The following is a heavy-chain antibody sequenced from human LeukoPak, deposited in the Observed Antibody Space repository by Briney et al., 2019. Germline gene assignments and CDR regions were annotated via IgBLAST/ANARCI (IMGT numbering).Heavy chain of an antibody. J-gene: IGHJ6*02. Sequence: SETLFLTCAVYGGSFSGYYWSWIRQPPGRGLEWIGEINHSGSTNYNPSLKSRVTISVDTSKNQFSLKLSSVTAADTAVYYCARGDSSGYYYYYYYYGMDVWGQGTTVTVSS. D-gene: IGHD3-22*01. CDR2: INHSGST. CDR3: ARGDSSGYYYYYYYYGMDV. CDR1: GGSFSGYY. V-gene: IGHV4-34*01.